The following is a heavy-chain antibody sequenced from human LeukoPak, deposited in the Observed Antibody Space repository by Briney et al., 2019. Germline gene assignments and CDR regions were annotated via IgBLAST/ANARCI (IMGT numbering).Heavy chain of an antibody. Sequence: PSETLSLTCAVSGGSISSSNWWSWVRQPPGKGLEWIGEIYHSGSTNYNPSLKSRVTISVDKSKNQSSLKLSSVTAADTAVYYCATGVVPAAMDEYYYYYGMDVWGQGTTVTVSS. CDR1: GGSISSSNW. J-gene: IGHJ6*02. CDR2: IYHSGST. V-gene: IGHV4-4*02. D-gene: IGHD2-2*01. CDR3: ATGVVPAAMDEYYYYYGMDV.